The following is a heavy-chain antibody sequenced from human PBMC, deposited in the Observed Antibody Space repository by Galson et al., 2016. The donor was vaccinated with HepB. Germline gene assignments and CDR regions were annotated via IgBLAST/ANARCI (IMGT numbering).Heavy chain of an antibody. CDR1: GFTFRSYS. V-gene: IGHV3-48*02. D-gene: IGHD1-20*01. CDR2: IRYSSSSTI. Sequence: SLRLSCAASGFTFRSYSMNWVRQAPGKGLEWLSYIRYSSSSTIYYADSVNGRFTISRDDAKNSLYLQMNSLRDGDTAVYYCAREITGRFYGMDVWGQGTTVTVSS. J-gene: IGHJ6*02. CDR3: AREITGRFYGMDV.